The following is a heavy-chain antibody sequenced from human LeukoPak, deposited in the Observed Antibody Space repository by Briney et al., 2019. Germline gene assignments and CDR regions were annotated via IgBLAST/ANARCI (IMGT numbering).Heavy chain of an antibody. Sequence: SETLSLTCTASGGSISTSSYYWAWIRQSPGKGLEWIVSIYYSGTTYYNPSLKSRVTTAIDTSKNQFSLNLGAVTDADTAVYYCARAMRGNYYGSGSYPGKYYYGMDVWGQGTTVTVSS. CDR2: IYYSGTT. CDR3: ARAMRGNYYGSGSYPGKYYYGMDV. D-gene: IGHD3-10*01. CDR1: GGSISTSSYY. J-gene: IGHJ6*02. V-gene: IGHV4-39*01.